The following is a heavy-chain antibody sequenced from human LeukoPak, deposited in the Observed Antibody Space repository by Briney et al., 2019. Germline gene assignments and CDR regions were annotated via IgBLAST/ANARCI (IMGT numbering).Heavy chain of an antibody. CDR3: ARGRYSSGWYDY. J-gene: IGHJ4*02. Sequence: SETLSLTCTVSGGSISSYYWSWVRQPPGKGLEWIGYIYYSGSTNYNPSLKSRVTISVDTSKNQFSLKLSSVTAADTAVYYCARGRYSSGWYDYWGQGTLVTVSS. V-gene: IGHV4-59*08. D-gene: IGHD6-19*01. CDR2: IYYSGST. CDR1: GGSISSYY.